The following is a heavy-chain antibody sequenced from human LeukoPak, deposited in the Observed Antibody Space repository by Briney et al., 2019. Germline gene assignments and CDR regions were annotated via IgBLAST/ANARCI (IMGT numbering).Heavy chain of an antibody. CDR2: LSTSTTFI. Sequence: PGGSLRLSCAASGFTFTDYYMSWVRQAPGKGLEWVSYLSTSTTFINYADSVRGRFTISRDNAKNSLYLQMNSLRAEDTAVYYCARSPDVVETWFDLWGQGTLVTVSS. D-gene: IGHD2-21*01. CDR3: ARSPDVVETWFDL. CDR1: GFTFTDYY. V-gene: IGHV3-11*03. J-gene: IGHJ5*02.